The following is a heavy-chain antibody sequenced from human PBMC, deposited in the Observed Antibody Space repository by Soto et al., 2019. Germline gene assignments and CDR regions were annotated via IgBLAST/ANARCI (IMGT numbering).Heavy chain of an antibody. J-gene: IGHJ6*02. CDR1: GGTFSSYA. CDR3: AREEDSSPYYYYGMDV. Sequence: SVKVSCKASGGTFSSYAISWVRQAPGQGLEWMGGIIPIFGTANYAQKFQGRVTITADESTSTAYMELSSLRSEDTAVYYCAREEDSSPYYYYGMDVWGQGTTVTVSS. CDR2: IIPIFGTA. V-gene: IGHV1-69*13.